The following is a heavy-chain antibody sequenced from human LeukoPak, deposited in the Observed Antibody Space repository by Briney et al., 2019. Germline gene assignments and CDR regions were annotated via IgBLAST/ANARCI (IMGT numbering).Heavy chain of an antibody. CDR3: ARQWYYYDSSGYRPGPFDY. J-gene: IGHJ4*02. V-gene: IGHV4-34*01. CDR2: INHSGST. CDR1: GGSFSGYY. Sequence: SETLSLTCAVYGGSFSGYYWSWIRQPPGKGLEWIGEINHSGSTNYNPSLKSRVTISVDTSKDQFSLKLSSVTAADTAVYYCARQWYYYDSSGYRPGPFDYWGQGTLVTVSS. D-gene: IGHD3-22*01.